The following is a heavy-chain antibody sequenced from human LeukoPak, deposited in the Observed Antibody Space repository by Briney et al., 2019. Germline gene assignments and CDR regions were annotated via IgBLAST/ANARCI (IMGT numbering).Heavy chain of an antibody. V-gene: IGHV3-23*01. Sequence: HPGGSLRLSCAASGFTFSSYAMSWVRQAPGKGLEWVSAIRGSGGSTYYADSVKGRFTISRDNSKNTLYLQMNSLRAEDTAVYYCAKDRRVYNWNPTFIFDYWGQGTLVTVSS. CDR2: IRGSGGST. CDR3: AKDRRVYNWNPTFIFDY. CDR1: GFTFSSYA. D-gene: IGHD1-20*01. J-gene: IGHJ4*02.